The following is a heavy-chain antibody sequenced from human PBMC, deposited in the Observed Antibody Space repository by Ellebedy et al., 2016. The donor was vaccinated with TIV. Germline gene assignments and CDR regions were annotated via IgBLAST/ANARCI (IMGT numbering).Heavy chain of an antibody. V-gene: IGHV4-59*01. Sequence: SETLSLTCTVSGGSISSYYWSWIRQPPGKGLEWIGYIYYSGSTNYNPSLKSRVTISVDTSKNQFSLKLSSVTAADTAVYYCARLLASYCSGGSCGFDYWGQGTLVTVSS. CDR1: GGSISSYY. D-gene: IGHD2-15*01. CDR3: ARLLASYCSGGSCGFDY. J-gene: IGHJ4*02. CDR2: IYYSGST.